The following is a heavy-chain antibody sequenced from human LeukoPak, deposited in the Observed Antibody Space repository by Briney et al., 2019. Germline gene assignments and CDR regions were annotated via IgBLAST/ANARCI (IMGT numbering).Heavy chain of an antibody. Sequence: GGSLRLSCTASGFTFSHYYMYWIRQAPGKGLEYVSYISSSGITTYYTDSVKGRFTVSRDNAKNSLYLQMNSPRAEDTAVYFCGYGSGSYLGYWGQGTLVTVSS. CDR3: GYGSGSYLGY. J-gene: IGHJ4*02. CDR1: GFTFSHYY. V-gene: IGHV3-11*01. D-gene: IGHD3-10*01. CDR2: ISSSGITT.